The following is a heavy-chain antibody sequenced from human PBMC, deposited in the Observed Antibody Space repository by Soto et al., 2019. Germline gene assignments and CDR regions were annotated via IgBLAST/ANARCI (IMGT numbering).Heavy chain of an antibody. CDR2: FDPEDGET. CDR1: GYTLTELS. J-gene: IGHJ4*02. Sequence: ASVKVSCKVSGYTLTELSMHWVRQAPGKGLEWMGGFDPEDGETNYAQKFQGRVTITADKSTSTAYMELSSLRSEDTAVYYCARGYYVWGSYRYHFDYWGQGTLVTVSS. V-gene: IGHV1-24*01. CDR3: ARGYYVWGSYRYHFDY. D-gene: IGHD3-16*02.